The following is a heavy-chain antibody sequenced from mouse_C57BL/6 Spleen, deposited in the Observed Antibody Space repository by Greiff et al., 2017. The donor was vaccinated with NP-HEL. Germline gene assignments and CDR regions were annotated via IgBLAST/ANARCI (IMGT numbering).Heavy chain of an antibody. Sequence: VQVVESGPGLVQPSQSLSITCTVSGFSLTSYGVHWVRQSPGKGLEWLGVIWSGGSTDYNAAFISRLSISKDNSKSQVFFKMNSLQADDTAIYYCARVVTDWYFDVWGTGTTVTVSS. D-gene: IGHD2-5*01. CDR2: IWSGGST. J-gene: IGHJ1*03. V-gene: IGHV2-2*01. CDR1: GFSLTSYG. CDR3: ARVVTDWYFDV.